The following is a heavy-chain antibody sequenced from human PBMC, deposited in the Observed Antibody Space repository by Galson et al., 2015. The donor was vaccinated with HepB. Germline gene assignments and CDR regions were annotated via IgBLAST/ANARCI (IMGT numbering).Heavy chain of an antibody. J-gene: IGHJ4*02. Sequence: SLRLSCAASGFTFSSFAMSWVRQAPGKGLEWVSTFSDTGSSTYYADSVKGRFTISRDNSKNTLYLQMNSLRAEDTAIYYCTKGSESSYVWLLHFDYWGQGTLVTVSS. CDR1: GFTFSSFA. CDR2: FSDTGSST. V-gene: IGHV3-23*01. D-gene: IGHD3-16*01. CDR3: TKGSESSYVWLLHFDY.